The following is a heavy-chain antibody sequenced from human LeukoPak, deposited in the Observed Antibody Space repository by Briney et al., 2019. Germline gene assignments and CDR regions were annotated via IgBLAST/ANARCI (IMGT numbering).Heavy chain of an antibody. D-gene: IGHD3-10*01. Sequence: GESLQISCKGSGYSFTSYWIGWVRRMPGKGLEGMGIIYPGDSDTRYSPSFQGQVTISADKSISTAYLQWSSLKASDTAMYYCARHGRSLWFGELSRPFDYWGQGTLVTVSS. V-gene: IGHV5-51*01. CDR3: ARHGRSLWFGELSRPFDY. CDR2: IYPGDSDT. J-gene: IGHJ4*02. CDR1: GYSFTSYW.